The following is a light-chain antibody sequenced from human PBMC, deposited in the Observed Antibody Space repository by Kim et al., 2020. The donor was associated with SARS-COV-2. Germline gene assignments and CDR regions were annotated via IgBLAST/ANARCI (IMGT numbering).Light chain of an antibody. Sequence: PGQNVTISCSGSSSNICNNYVSWYQQLPGTAPKLLIYDNNKRPSGIPDRFSGSKSGTSATLAITGLQTGDEADYYCGTWDSSLSAVFGTGTKVTVL. J-gene: IGLJ1*01. CDR1: SSNICNNY. V-gene: IGLV1-51*01. CDR3: GTWDSSLSAV. CDR2: DNN.